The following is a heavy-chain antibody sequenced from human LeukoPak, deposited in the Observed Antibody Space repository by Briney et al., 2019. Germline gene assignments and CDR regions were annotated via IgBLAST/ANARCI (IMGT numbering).Heavy chain of an antibody. D-gene: IGHD3-3*01. CDR1: GFTFSSYW. Sequence: GGSLRLSCAASGFTFSSYWMSWVRQAPGKGLEWVANIKQDGSEKYYVDSVKSRFTISRDNAKNSLYLQMNSLRAEDTAVYYCGGGYYDFWSGYYKGFDYWGQGTLVTVSS. CDR2: IKQDGSEK. V-gene: IGHV3-7*04. J-gene: IGHJ4*02. CDR3: GGGYYDFWSGYYKGFDY.